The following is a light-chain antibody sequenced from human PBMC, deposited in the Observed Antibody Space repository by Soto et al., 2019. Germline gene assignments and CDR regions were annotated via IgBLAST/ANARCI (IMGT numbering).Light chain of an antibody. CDR3: QQYGGSPRT. CDR1: QSVSNN. CDR2: GES. J-gene: IGKJ1*01. V-gene: IGKV3-15*01. Sequence: EIVMTQSPVTLSVSPWERATLSCSATQSVSNNLARYQQKPGQAPRLLIYGESTRATGIPARFSGSGSGTEFTLTISSRQSEDSAVYYCQQYGGSPRTFGQGTKVDIK.